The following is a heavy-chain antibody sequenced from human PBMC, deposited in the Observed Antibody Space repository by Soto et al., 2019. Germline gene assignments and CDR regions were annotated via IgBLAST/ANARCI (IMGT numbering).Heavy chain of an antibody. CDR3: ARLLEGELRYFDWEGWFDP. CDR2: IYYSGST. Sequence: SETLSLTCTVSGGSISSSSYYWGWIRQPPGKGLEWIGSIYYSGSTYYNPSLKSRVTISVDTSKNQFSLKLSSVTAADTAVYYCARLLEGELRYFDWEGWFDPWGQGTLVTVSS. CDR1: GGSISSSSYY. J-gene: IGHJ5*02. V-gene: IGHV4-39*01. D-gene: IGHD3-9*01.